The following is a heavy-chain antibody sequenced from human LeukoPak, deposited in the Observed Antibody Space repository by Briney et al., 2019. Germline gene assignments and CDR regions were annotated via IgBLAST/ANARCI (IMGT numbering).Heavy chain of an antibody. CDR3: ARSPYSGTYGV. CDR2: IYHSGST. Sequence: TSETLSLTCTVSGYSISSGYYWGWIRQPPGKGLEWIGSIYHSGSTYYNPSLKSRVTISVDTSKNQFSLNLSSVTAADTAVYYCARSPYSGTYGVWGQGTLVTVSS. CDR1: GYSISSGYY. J-gene: IGHJ4*02. D-gene: IGHD1-26*01. V-gene: IGHV4-38-2*02.